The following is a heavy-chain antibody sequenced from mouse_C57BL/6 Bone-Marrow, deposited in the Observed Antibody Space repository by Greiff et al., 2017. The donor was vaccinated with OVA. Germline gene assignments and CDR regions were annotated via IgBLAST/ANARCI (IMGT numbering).Heavy chain of an antibody. Sequence: VQLQQPGAELVKPGASVKLSCKASGYTFTSYWMHWVKQRPGQGLEWIGMIHPNSGSTNYNEKFKSKATLTVATSSSTAYMQLSSLTSEDSAVYYEARAGGYCPYYYAMDYWGQGTSVTVTS. J-gene: IGHJ4*01. V-gene: IGHV1-64*01. D-gene: IGHD2-3*01. CDR1: GYTFTSYW. CDR3: ARAGGYCPYYYAMDY. CDR2: IHPNSGST.